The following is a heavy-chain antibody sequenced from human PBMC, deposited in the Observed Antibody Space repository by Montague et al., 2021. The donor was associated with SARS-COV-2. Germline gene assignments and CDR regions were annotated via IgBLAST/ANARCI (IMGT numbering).Heavy chain of an antibody. CDR2: ISHSGGT. V-gene: IGHV4-4*02. J-gene: IGHJ5*02. CDR3: ARLSSDIGGYFWFDP. CDR1: GGSISSGIW. D-gene: IGHD1-26*01. Sequence: SETLSLTCAVSGGSISSGIWWTWVRQPPGKGLEWIGEISHSGGTNYNPSLKSRVTISVDKSKNQFSLNLNSVTAADTAVYYCARLSSDIGGYFWFDPWGQGTLVSVSS.